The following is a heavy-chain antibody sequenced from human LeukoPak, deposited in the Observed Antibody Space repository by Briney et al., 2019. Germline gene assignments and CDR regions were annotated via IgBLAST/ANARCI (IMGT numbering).Heavy chain of an antibody. CDR1: GFTFSSYA. CDR2: ISGSGGST. CDR3: AKDNWVGEFPS. V-gene: IGHV3-23*01. Sequence: GGSLRLSCAASGFTFSSYAMSWVRRAPGKGLEWVSAISGSGGSTYYADSVKGRFTISRDNSKNTLYLQMNSLRAEDTAVYYCAKDNWVGEFPSWGQGTLVTVSS. D-gene: IGHD3-10*01. J-gene: IGHJ4*02.